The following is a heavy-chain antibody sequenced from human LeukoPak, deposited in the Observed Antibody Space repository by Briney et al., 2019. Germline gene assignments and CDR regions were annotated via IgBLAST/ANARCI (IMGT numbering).Heavy chain of an antibody. CDR2: IFYSGNT. CDR3: ARVFSIAAAGFDY. J-gene: IGHJ4*02. Sequence: SETLSLSCTVSDYSISSGYYWGWIRQPPGKGLERIGSIFYSGNTYYNPSLRSRVTIFVDTSKNQFSLQLNSVTPEDTAVYYCARVFSIAAAGFDYWGQGTLVTVSS. D-gene: IGHD6-13*01. V-gene: IGHV4-38-2*02. CDR1: DYSISSGYY.